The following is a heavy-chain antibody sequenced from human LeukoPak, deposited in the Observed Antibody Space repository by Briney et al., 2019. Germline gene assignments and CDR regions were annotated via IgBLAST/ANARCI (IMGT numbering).Heavy chain of an antibody. V-gene: IGHV1-18*01. CDR3: AREGLAAAGTYYYYYYMDV. Sequence: ASVKVSCKASGYTFTSYGISWVRQAPGQGLEWMGWISAYNGNTNYAQKLQGRVTMTTDTSTSTAYMELRSLRSDDTAVYYCAREGLAAAGTYYYYYYMDVWGKGTTVTVSS. J-gene: IGHJ6*03. D-gene: IGHD6-13*01. CDR2: ISAYNGNT. CDR1: GYTFTSYG.